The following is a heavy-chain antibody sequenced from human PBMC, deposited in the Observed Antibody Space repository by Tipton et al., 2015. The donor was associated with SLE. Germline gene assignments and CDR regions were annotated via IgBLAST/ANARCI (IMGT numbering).Heavy chain of an antibody. CDR3: ARVRRDRSSWGLDY. V-gene: IGHV4-34*11. Sequence: TLSLTCAVYGGSFSGYYWIWIRQPPGKGLEWIGYISDGGGTNHNPSLKSRVTISVDTAKNQFSLSLTSVTAADTAVYYCARVRRDRSSWGLDYWGQGTLITVSS. J-gene: IGHJ4*02. CDR2: ISDGGGT. D-gene: IGHD6-13*01. CDR1: GGSFSGYY.